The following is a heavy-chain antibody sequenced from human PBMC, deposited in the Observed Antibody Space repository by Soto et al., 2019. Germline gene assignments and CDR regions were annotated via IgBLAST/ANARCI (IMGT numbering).Heavy chain of an antibody. D-gene: IGHD2-15*01. J-gene: IGHJ3*02. CDR2: IYSGGST. V-gene: IGHV3-66*01. CDR3: AKRGYCSGGSCFAFDI. CDR1: GFTVSSNY. Sequence: GGSLRLSCAASGFTVSSNYMSWVRQAPGKGLEWVSVIYSGGSTYYADSVKGRFTISRDNSKNPLYLQMNSLRAEDTAVYYCAKRGYCSGGSCFAFDIWGQGTMVTVSS.